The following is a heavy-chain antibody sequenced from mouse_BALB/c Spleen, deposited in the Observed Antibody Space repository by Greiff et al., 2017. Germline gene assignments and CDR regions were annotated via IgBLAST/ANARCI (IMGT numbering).Heavy chain of an antibody. CDR2: INPGSGGT. V-gene: IGHV1-54*01. J-gene: IGHJ2*01. CDR3: ARGLLRYYFDY. Sequence: QVQLKESGAELVRPGTSVKVSCKASGYAFTNYLIEWVKQRPGQGLEWIGVINPGSGGTNYNEKFKGKATLTADKSSSTAYMQLSSLTSDDSAVYFCARGLLRYYFDYWGQGTTLTVSS. CDR1: GYAFTNYL. D-gene: IGHD1-1*01.